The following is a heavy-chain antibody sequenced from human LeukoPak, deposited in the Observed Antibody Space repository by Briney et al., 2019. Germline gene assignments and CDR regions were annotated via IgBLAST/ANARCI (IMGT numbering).Heavy chain of an antibody. J-gene: IGHJ4*02. V-gene: IGHV1-2*06. D-gene: IGHD6-6*01. Sequence: ASVKVSCKASGYTFTGYYMHWVRQAPGQGLEWMGRINPNSGGTNYAQKFQGRVTMTRGTYISTAYLELSRLRSDDTAVYYCAREMDSSSAHFDYWGQGTLVTVSS. CDR1: GYTFTGYY. CDR3: AREMDSSSAHFDY. CDR2: INPNSGGT.